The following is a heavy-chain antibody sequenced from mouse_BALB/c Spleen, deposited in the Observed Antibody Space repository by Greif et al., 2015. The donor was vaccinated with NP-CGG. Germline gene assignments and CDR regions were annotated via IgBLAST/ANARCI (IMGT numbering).Heavy chain of an antibody. J-gene: IGHJ4*01. CDR3: ARDGSPHYYGHYAMDY. CDR2: IWAGGST. CDR1: GFSLTSYG. V-gene: IGHV2-9*02. Sequence: QVQLQQSGPGLVAPSQSLSITCTVSGFSLTSYGVHWVRQPPGKGLEWLGVIWAGGSTNYNSALMSRLSISKDNSKSXVFLKMNSLQTDDTAMYYCARDGSPHYYGHYAMDYWGQGTSVTVSS. D-gene: IGHD1-2*01.